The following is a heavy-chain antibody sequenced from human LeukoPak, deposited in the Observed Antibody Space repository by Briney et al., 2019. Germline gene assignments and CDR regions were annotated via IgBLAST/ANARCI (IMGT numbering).Heavy chain of an antibody. CDR3: ARGKYYCSGGTCAPPLDS. V-gene: IGHV4-34*01. Sequence: SETLSLTCAVNGGSFSCYYWTWVRQPPGKGLEWIGEINHSGSNIYNPSLKSRVTMSVDTTKNQVSLKMTSLTAADTAVYYCARGKYYCSGGTCAPPLDSWGQGTLVIVSS. CDR1: GGSFSCYY. CDR2: INHSGSN. D-gene: IGHD2-15*01. J-gene: IGHJ4*02.